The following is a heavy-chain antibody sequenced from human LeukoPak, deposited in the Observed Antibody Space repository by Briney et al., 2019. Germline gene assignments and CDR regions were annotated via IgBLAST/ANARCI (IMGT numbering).Heavy chain of an antibody. CDR2: IIPIFGTA. CDR3: AVLQRRAYYYGSGSYPDPPPFY. D-gene: IGHD3-10*01. V-gene: IGHV1-69*13. J-gene: IGHJ4*02. Sequence: GASVKVSCTASGGTFSSYAISWVRQAPGQGLEWMGGIIPIFGTANYAQKFQGRVTITADESTSTAYMELSSLRSEDTAVYYCAVLQRRAYYYGSGSYPDPPPFYWGQGTLVTVSS. CDR1: GGTFSSYA.